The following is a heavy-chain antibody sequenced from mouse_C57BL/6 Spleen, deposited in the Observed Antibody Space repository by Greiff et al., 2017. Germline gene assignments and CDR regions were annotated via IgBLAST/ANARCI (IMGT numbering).Heavy chain of an antibody. Sequence: EVKVVESGGGLVQPGGSLSLSCAASGFTFTDYYMSWVRQPPGKALEWLGFIRNKANGYTTEYSASVKGRFTISRDNSQSILYLQMNALRAEDSATYYCARYAGTWGYFDVWGTGTTVTVSS. J-gene: IGHJ1*03. CDR3: ARYAGTWGYFDV. D-gene: IGHD4-1*01. CDR2: IRNKANGYTT. CDR1: GFTFTDYY. V-gene: IGHV7-3*01.